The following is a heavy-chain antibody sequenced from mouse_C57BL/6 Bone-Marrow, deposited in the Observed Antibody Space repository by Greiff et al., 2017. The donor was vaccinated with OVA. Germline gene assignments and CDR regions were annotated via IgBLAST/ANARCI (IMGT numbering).Heavy chain of an antibody. V-gene: IGHV1-72*01. CDR3: ASKLRN. J-gene: IGHJ3*01. Sequence: VQLQESGAELVQPGASVTLSCKASGYTFPSYWLHWVKQRPGRGLEWIGRIDPTRGGTKYNEKFKSKAKLTVDKPSSTAYMQLSSLTSEDSAVYYCASKLRNWGQGTLVTVSA. CDR2: IDPTRGGT. CDR1: GYTFPSYW.